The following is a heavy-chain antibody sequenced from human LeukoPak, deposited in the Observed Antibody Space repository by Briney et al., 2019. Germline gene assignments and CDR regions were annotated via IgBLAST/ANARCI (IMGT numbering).Heavy chain of an antibody. J-gene: IGHJ6*03. CDR3: ARDRENYMDV. CDR1: GYSISSGYY. CDR2: IYHSGST. V-gene: IGHV4-38-2*02. Sequence: SETLSLTCTVSGYSISSGYYWGWIRQPPGKGLEWIGSIYHSGSTYYNPSLKSRVTISVDTSKNQFSLKLSSVTAADTAVYYCARDRENYMDVWGKGTTVTVSS. D-gene: IGHD3-10*01.